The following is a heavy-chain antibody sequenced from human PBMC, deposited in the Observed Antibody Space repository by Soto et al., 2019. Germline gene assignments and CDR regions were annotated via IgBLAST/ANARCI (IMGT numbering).Heavy chain of an antibody. Sequence: AASVKVSCKASGYTFTSYGISWVRQAPGQGLEWMGWISAYNGNTNYAQKLQGRVTMTTDTSTSTAYMELRSLRSDDTAVYYCARDPPYYYGSGRPFDYWGQGTLVTVSS. CDR2: ISAYNGNT. CDR3: ARDPPYYYGSGRPFDY. V-gene: IGHV1-18*04. CDR1: GYTFTSYG. J-gene: IGHJ4*02. D-gene: IGHD3-10*01.